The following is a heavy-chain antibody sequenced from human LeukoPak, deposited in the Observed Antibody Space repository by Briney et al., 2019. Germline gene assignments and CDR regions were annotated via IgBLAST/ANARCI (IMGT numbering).Heavy chain of an antibody. J-gene: IGHJ4*02. V-gene: IGHV1-2*06. CDR2: INPNSGGT. CDR1: GYTFTGYY. D-gene: IGHD2-21*02. Sequence: ASVKVSCKASGYTFTGYYMHWVRQAPGQGLEWMGRINPNSGGTNYAQKFQGRVTMTRDTSISTAYMELSRLRSDDTAVYYCALLEWVYCGGDCYSGNRDYWGQGTLVTVSS. CDR3: ALLEWVYCGGDCYSGNRDY.